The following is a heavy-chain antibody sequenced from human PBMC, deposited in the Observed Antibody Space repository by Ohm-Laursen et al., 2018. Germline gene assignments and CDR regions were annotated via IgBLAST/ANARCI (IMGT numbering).Heavy chain of an antibody. J-gene: IGHJ3*02. V-gene: IGHV3-9*01. CDR1: GFTFDDYA. D-gene: IGHD5-18*01. Sequence: SLRLSCTASGFTFDDYAMHWVRQAPGKGLEWVSGISWNSGSIGYADSVKGRFTISRDNAKNSLYLQMNSLRVEDTSVYYCARGKGYFDIWGQGTMVTVSS. CDR2: ISWNSGSI. CDR3: ARGKGYFDI.